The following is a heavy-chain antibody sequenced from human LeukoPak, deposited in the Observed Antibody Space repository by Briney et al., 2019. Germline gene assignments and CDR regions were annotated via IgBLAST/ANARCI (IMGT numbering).Heavy chain of an antibody. V-gene: IGHV1-24*01. CDR3: ATGVPAAMLPYYFDY. CDR1: GYTLTELS. D-gene: IGHD2-2*01. J-gene: IGHJ4*02. Sequence: HRASVKVSCKVSGYTLTELSMHWVRQAPGKGLEGMGGFDPEDGETIYAQKFQGRVTMTEDTSTDTAYMELSSLRSEDTAVYYCATGVPAAMLPYYFDYWGQGTLVTVSS. CDR2: FDPEDGET.